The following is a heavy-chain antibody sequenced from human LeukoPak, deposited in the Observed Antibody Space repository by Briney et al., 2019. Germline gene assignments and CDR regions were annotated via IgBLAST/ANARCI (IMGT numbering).Heavy chain of an antibody. Sequence: SETLSLTCTVSGGSMSGFFWTWIRQPPGRELEWIGSIYYSGSSTKYNPSLKSRVTISVDTSKSQFSLNLNSATAADTAVYYCAREMEYCSSTSCSVYGAFDIWGQGTMVTVSS. CDR3: AREMEYCSSTSCSVYGAFDI. J-gene: IGHJ3*02. V-gene: IGHV4-59*01. CDR2: IYYSGSST. D-gene: IGHD2-2*01. CDR1: GGSMSGFF.